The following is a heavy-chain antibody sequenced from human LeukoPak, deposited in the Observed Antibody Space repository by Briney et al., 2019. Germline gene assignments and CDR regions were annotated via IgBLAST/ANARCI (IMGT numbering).Heavy chain of an antibody. Sequence: SVKVSCKASGGTFGSYAISWVRQAPGQGLEWMGGIIPIFGTANYAQKFQGRVTITADESTSTAYMELSSLRSEDTAVYYCARHLDIVATSVTYYYYYGMDVWGQGTTVTVSS. D-gene: IGHD5-12*01. CDR3: ARHLDIVATSVTYYYYYGMDV. CDR2: IIPIFGTA. J-gene: IGHJ6*02. V-gene: IGHV1-69*13. CDR1: GGTFGSYA.